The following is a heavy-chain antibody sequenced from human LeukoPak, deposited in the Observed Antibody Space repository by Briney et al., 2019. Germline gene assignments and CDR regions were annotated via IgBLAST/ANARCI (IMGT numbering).Heavy chain of an antibody. CDR3: ARSPHILTGENFDY. J-gene: IGHJ4*02. Sequence: ASVKVSCKASGYTFNSYGISWVRQAPGQGLEWMGWINPNSGGTNYAQKFQGRVTMTRDTSISTAYMELSRLRSDDTAVFYCARSPHILTGENFDYWGQGTLVTVSS. D-gene: IGHD3-9*01. V-gene: IGHV1-2*02. CDR1: GYTFNSYG. CDR2: INPNSGGT.